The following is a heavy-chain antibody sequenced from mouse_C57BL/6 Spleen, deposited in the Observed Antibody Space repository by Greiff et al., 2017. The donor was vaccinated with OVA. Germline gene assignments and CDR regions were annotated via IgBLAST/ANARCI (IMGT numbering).Heavy chain of an antibody. CDR3: ARWGSHYAMDY. Sequence: QVQLKESGAELVKPGASVKISCKASGYAFSSYWMNWVKQRPGKGLEWIGQIYPGDGDTNYNGKFKGKATLTADKSSSTAYMQLSSLTSEDSAVYFCARWGSHYAMDYWGQGTSVTVSS. CDR2: IYPGDGDT. CDR1: GYAFSSYW. V-gene: IGHV1-80*01. J-gene: IGHJ4*01.